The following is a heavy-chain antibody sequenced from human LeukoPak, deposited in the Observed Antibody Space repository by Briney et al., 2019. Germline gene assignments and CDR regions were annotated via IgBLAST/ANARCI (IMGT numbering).Heavy chain of an antibody. CDR2: INSDGSST. J-gene: IGHJ5*02. D-gene: IGHD1-7*01. Sequence: GGSLRLSCAASGFTFSSYWMHWVRQAPGKGLVWVSRINSDGSSTSYADSVKGRFTISRDNAKNTLYLQMNSLRAEDTAVYYCARVVDNWSYESWFDPWGQGTLVTVSS. CDR3: ARVVDNWSYESWFDP. CDR1: GFTFSSYW. V-gene: IGHV3-74*01.